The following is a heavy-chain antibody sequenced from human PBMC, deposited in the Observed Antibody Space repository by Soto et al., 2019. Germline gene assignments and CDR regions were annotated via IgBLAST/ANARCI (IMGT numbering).Heavy chain of an antibody. CDR2: IWYDGSNK. J-gene: IGHJ6*02. CDR3: ARDLGGTMVRGVNKYYYSYGMEG. CDR1: GFTFSSYG. Sequence: PGGSLRLSCAASGFTFSSYGMHWVRQAPGKGLEWVAVIWYDGSNKYYADSVKGRFTISRDNSKNTLYLQMNSLRAEDTAVYYCARDLGGTMVRGVNKYYYSYGMEGWGQGTTVTVSS. V-gene: IGHV3-33*01. D-gene: IGHD3-10*01.